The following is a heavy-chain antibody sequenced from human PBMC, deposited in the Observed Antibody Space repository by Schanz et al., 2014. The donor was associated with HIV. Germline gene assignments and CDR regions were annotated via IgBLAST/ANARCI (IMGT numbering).Heavy chain of an antibody. J-gene: IGHJ4*02. Sequence: QVQLLQSGAELKKPGASVKVSCKASGGTFSNYAINWVRQAPGQGLEWMGGMIPSFRLRTYAQKFQGRVTIAADESASTAYMELNSLRSDDTAVYYGARGRSGYCSGGSCPYGRYYFDYWGQGTLVTVSS. CDR2: MIPSFRLR. CDR3: ARGRSGYCSGGSCPYGRYYFDY. V-gene: IGHV1-69*13. D-gene: IGHD2-15*01. CDR1: GGTFSNYA.